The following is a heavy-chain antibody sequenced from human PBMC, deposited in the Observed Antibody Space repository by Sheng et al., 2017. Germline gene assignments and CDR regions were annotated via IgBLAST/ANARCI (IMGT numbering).Heavy chain of an antibody. J-gene: IGHJ4*02. CDR3: TRQRYTSSSKYYFDY. CDR1: DFTFSDSA. V-gene: IGHV3-73*02. D-gene: IGHD6-6*01. CDR2: IRSKASSHAT. Sequence: DVRLVESGGALVQPGGSLKLSCAASDFTFSDSAIHWVRQVSGKGLEWIGRIRSKASSHATSYGASVKGRFILSRDDSKNMAYLQMNSLKTEDTALYYCTRQRYTSSSKYYFDYWAREPWSP.